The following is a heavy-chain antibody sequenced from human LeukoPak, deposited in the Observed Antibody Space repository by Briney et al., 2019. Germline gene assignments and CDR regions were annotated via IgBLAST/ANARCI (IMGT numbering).Heavy chain of an antibody. CDR3: ARDYVGDNWFDP. D-gene: IGHD3-16*01. Sequence: ASVNVSCKASGYTFTDYYMHRVRQAPGQGLEWMGWISPNSGGTNYAQKFQGRVTMTRDTSISTAYMELSRLRSDDTAVYYCARDYVGDNWFDPWGQGTLVTVSS. CDR1: GYTFTDYY. V-gene: IGHV1-2*02. CDR2: ISPNSGGT. J-gene: IGHJ5*02.